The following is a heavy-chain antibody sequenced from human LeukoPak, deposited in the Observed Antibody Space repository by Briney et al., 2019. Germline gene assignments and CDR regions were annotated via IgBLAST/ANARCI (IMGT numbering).Heavy chain of an antibody. Sequence: GGSLRLSCAASGFTFSSYGMHWIRQAPGKGLEWVAVIWYDGSNKYYADSVKGRFTISRDNSKNTLYLQMNSLRAEDTAVYYCARDHGYDSSGYYPEAPDYWGQGTLVTVSS. CDR3: ARDHGYDSSGYYPEAPDY. J-gene: IGHJ4*02. CDR1: GFTFSSYG. D-gene: IGHD3-22*01. CDR2: IWYDGSNK. V-gene: IGHV3-33*01.